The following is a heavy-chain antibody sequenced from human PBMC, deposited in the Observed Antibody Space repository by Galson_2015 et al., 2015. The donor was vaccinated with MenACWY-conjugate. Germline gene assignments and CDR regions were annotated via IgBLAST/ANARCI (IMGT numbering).Heavy chain of an antibody. Sequence: SLRLSCAASGFTFSSYDMHWVRQATGKGLEWVSAIGTAGDTYYPGSVKGRFTISRENAKNSLYLQMNSLRAGDTAVYYCARAMRVTMVRGVMFNAFDIWGQGTMVTVSS. J-gene: IGHJ3*02. CDR2: IGTAGDT. D-gene: IGHD3-10*01. V-gene: IGHV3-13*04. CDR3: ARAMRVTMVRGVMFNAFDI. CDR1: GFTFSSYD.